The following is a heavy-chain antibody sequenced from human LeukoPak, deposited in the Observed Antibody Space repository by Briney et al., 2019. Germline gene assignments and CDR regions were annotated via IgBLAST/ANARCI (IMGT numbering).Heavy chain of an antibody. CDR3: ATGNSASPIDIEN. J-gene: IGHJ4*02. D-gene: IGHD1/OR15-1a*01. V-gene: IGHV3-74*01. Sequence: PGGSLRLSCTASGFTFSSYWMHWVRQAPGKGLVWVSRINSDGSTTTYADSVKGRFTISRDHSKNTMYLQMNNLRVGDTALYYCATGNSASPIDIENWGQGTLVTVSS. CDR1: GFTFSSYW. CDR2: INSDGSTT.